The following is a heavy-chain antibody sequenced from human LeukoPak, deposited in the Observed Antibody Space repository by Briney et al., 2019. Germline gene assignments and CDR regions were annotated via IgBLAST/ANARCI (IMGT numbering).Heavy chain of an antibody. CDR3: ARSPHSYDDFWQDV. Sequence: ASVKVSCKTSGYTFTGYYMHWVRQAPGQGLEWMGWINPNSGGTNYARKFQGRVTMTRDTSISTAYMELSRLRSDDTAVYYCARSPHSYDDFWQDVWGKGTTVTVSS. D-gene: IGHD3-3*01. CDR1: GYTFTGYY. CDR2: INPNSGGT. V-gene: IGHV1-2*02. J-gene: IGHJ6*04.